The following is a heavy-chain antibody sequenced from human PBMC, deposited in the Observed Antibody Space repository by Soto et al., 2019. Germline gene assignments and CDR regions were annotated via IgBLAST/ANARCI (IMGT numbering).Heavy chain of an antibody. CDR3: ARDGIAAAGTYSGEPF. Sequence: GGSLRLSCAASGFTFSSYSMNWVRQAPGKGLEWVSYISSSSSTIYYADSVKGRFTISRDNAKNSLYLQMNSLRDEDTAVYYCARDGIAAAGTYSGEPFWGQGTLVTVSS. CDR1: GFTFSSYS. V-gene: IGHV3-48*02. D-gene: IGHD6-13*01. CDR2: ISSSSSTI. J-gene: IGHJ4*02.